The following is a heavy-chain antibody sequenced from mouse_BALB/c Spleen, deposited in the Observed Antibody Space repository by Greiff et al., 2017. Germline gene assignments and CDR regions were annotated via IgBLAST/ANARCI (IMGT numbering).Heavy chain of an antibody. J-gene: IGHJ2*01. CDR3: ARHASSGYYFDY. CDR1: GFSLTSYG. CDR2: IWSDGST. D-gene: IGHD3-1*01. V-gene: IGHV2-6-2*01. Sequence: VMLVESGPDLVAPSQSLSITCTVSGFSLTSYGVHWVRQPPGKGLEWLVVIWSDGSTTYNSALKSRLSISKDNSKSQVFLKMNSLQTDDTAMYYCARHASSGYYFDYWGQGTTLTVSS.